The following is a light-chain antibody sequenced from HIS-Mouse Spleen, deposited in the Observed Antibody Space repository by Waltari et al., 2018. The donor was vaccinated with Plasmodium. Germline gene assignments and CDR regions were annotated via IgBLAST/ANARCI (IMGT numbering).Light chain of an antibody. CDR1: QGISSY. J-gene: IGKJ4*01. CDR3: QQYYSYLLT. CDR2: AAS. V-gene: IGKV1-8*01. Sequence: AIRIAQSPSSFSASTGDRVTITCRASQGISSYLAWYQQKPGKAPKRLIYAASTLQSGVPSRFSGSGSGTDFTLTISCLQSEDFATYYCQQYYSYLLTFGGGTKVEIK.